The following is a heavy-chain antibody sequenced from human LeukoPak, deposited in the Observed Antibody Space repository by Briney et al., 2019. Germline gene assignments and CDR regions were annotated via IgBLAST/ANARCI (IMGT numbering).Heavy chain of an antibody. CDR3: ARALERYYFDS. Sequence: PSQTLSLTCAISGDSVSTNSGGGNWLRQSPSRGLEWLGRTYYISQWFHDYAVSVKGRIIIRSDTSNNQFSLHLNSVTPDDTAVYYCARALERYYFDSWGQGTLVTVSS. D-gene: IGHD1-1*01. J-gene: IGHJ4*02. CDR2: TYYISQWFH. CDR1: GDSVSTNSGG. V-gene: IGHV6-1*01.